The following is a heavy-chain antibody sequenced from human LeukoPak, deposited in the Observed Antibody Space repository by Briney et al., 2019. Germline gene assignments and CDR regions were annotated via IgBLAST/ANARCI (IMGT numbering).Heavy chain of an antibody. CDR1: GGSISSYY. V-gene: IGHV4-59*08. CDR3: ARHLVGAKGYFDY. Sequence: KPSQTLSLTCTVSGGSISSYYWSWIRQPPGKGLEWIGYIYYSGSTNYNPSLKSRVTISVDTSKNQFSLKLSSVTAADTAVYYCARHLVGAKGYFDYWGQGTLVTVSS. D-gene: IGHD1-26*01. CDR2: IYYSGST. J-gene: IGHJ4*02.